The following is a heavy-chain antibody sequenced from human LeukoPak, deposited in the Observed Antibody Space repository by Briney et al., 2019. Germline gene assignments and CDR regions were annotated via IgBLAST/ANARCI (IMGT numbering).Heavy chain of an antibody. CDR2: IYTSGST. J-gene: IGHJ5*02. V-gene: IGHV4-61*02. D-gene: IGHD1-26*01. Sequence: PSQTLSLTCTVSGGSISSGSYYWSWIRQPAGKGLEWIGRIYTSGSTNYNPSLKSRVTMSVDTSKNQFSLKLSSVTAADTAVYYCARDTIVGATNWFDPWGQGTLVTVSS. CDR1: GGSISSGSYY. CDR3: ARDTIVGATNWFDP.